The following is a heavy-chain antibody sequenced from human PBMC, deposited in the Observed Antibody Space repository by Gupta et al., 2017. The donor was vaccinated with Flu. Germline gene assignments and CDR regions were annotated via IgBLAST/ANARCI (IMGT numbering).Heavy chain of an antibody. CDR1: GGSFSGYY. CDR2: INHSGST. Sequence: QVQLQQWGAGLLKPSETLSLTCAVYGGSFSGYYWSWIRQPPGKGLEWIGEINHSGSTNYNPSLKSRVTISVDTSKNQFSLKLSSVTAADTAVYYCARGVRDYDFWSGYSYYFDYWGQGTLVTVSS. CDR3: ARGVRDYDFWSGYSYYFDY. V-gene: IGHV4-34*01. D-gene: IGHD3-3*01. J-gene: IGHJ4*02.